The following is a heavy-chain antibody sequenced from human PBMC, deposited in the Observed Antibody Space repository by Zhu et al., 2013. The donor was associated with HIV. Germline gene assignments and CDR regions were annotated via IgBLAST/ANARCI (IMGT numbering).Heavy chain of an antibody. J-gene: IGHJ2*01. Sequence: QVQLVQSGAEVKKPGASVKVSCKASGYIFTDYYIHWVRQAPGRGLEWMGWVNPNTGGADYAQSFQRRVTMTRDTSIGTAYMELSSLGTNDTAVYYCARDAGISGTWGYFDLWGRGTLVTVSS. CDR1: GYIFTDYY. CDR2: VNPNTGGA. D-gene: IGHD1-7*01. V-gene: IGHV1-2*02. CDR3: ARDAGISGTWGYFDL.